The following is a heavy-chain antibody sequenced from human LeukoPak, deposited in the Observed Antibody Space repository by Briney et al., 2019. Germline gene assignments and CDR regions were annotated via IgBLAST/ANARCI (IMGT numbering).Heavy chain of an antibody. J-gene: IGHJ4*02. CDR1: GFTFRTYC. V-gene: IGHV3-74*03. CDR3: ARGHDYESGSYNGLSPCDY. Sequence: PGGSLRLSCAASGFTFRTYCMHWVRQAPGKGLVWVSRINVDGSTTTYADSVKGRFTISRDNAKNTLYLQMNSLRVEDTAVYYCARGHDYESGSYNGLSPCDYWGQGSLVTVSS. D-gene: IGHD3-10*01. CDR2: INVDGSTT.